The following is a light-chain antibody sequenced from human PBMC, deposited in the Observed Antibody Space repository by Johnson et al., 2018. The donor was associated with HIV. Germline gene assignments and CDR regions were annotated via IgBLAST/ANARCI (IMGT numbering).Light chain of an antibody. CDR3: GTWDSSLSAHYG. J-gene: IGLJ1*01. CDR2: ENN. CDR1: SSNIGNNY. V-gene: IGLV1-51*02. Sequence: QSMLTQPPSVSAAPGQKVTISCSGSSSNIGNNYVSWYQQVPGTAPKLLIYENNKRPSGIPDRFSGSKSGTSAALGITGLQTGDEADYYCGTWDSSLSAHYGFGTGTKITVL.